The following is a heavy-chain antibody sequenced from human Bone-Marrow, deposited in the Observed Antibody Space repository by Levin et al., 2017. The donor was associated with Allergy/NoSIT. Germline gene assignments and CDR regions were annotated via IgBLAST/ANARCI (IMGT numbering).Heavy chain of an antibody. CDR1: GFTFSDYD. CDR2: VSGSGGST. CDR3: AKEGYCTDGVCYDAFDI. D-gene: IGHD2-8*01. Sequence: ETLSLTCAASGFTFSDYDMNWVRQAPGKGLEWVSTVSGSGGSTYYADSVKGRFIISRDNSKNTLFLQINSLRAEDTAVYYCAKEGYCTDGVCYDAFDIWGQGTMVTVTS. J-gene: IGHJ3*02. V-gene: IGHV3-23*01.